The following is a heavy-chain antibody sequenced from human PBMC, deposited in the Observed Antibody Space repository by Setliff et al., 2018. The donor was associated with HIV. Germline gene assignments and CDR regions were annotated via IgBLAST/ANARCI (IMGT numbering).Heavy chain of an antibody. CDR2: IKEDGSEK. CDR1: GFTFSCYC. Sequence: HPGGSLRLSCAASGFTFSCYCMRWVRQAPGKGLEWVANIKEDGSEKYYVDSMKGRIAISRDNAKSSLYLQMNNLRAEDTAIYYCACHCQSPEAFCVWGQGTMVTVSS. CDR3: ACHCQSPEAFCV. J-gene: IGHJ3*01. V-gene: IGHV3-7*01.